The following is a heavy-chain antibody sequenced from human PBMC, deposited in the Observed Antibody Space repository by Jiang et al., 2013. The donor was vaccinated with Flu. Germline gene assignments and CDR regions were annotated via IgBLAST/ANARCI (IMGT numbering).Heavy chain of an antibody. J-gene: IGHJ4*02. CDR3: AREFSVVGARHGYADY. V-gene: IGHV1-18*01. D-gene: IGHD2-15*01. CDR1: GYTFVDYG. CDR2: ISGYSGDT. Sequence: ELKKPGASVRVSCKASGYTFVDYGLSWMRQAPGQGLEWMGWISGYSGDTNYAQMLQGRVTMTTDTSTSTAYMELRSLTSDDTAVYYCAREFSVVGARHGYADYWGQGTLVTVSS.